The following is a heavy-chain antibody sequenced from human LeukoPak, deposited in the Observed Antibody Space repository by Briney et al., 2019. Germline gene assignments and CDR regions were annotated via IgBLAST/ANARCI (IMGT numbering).Heavy chain of an antibody. V-gene: IGHV3-74*03. J-gene: IGHJ4*02. Sequence: GGSLRLSCAASGFTFSSYWMHWVRQAPGKGLVWVSRINSGRSTTYADSLKGRFTISRDNAKNKVYLQMNSLRAADKAVYYFARVKGNTMVEYWGQGTGITVT. CDR1: GFTFSSYW. D-gene: IGHD3-10*01. CDR3: ARVKGNTMVEY. CDR2: INSGRST.